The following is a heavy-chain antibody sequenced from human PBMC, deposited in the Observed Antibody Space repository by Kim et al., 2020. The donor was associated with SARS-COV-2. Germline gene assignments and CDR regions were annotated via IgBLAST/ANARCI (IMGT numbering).Heavy chain of an antibody. V-gene: IGHV1-18*01. D-gene: IGHD2-2*01. CDR1: GYTFTSYG. Sequence: ASVKVSCKASGYTFTSYGISWVRQAPGQGLEGMGWISAYNGNTNYAQKLQGRVTMTTDTSTSTAYMELRSLRSDDTAVYYCARAGRVPAASYGMDVWGQGTTVTVSS. J-gene: IGHJ6*02. CDR2: ISAYNGNT. CDR3: ARAGRVPAASYGMDV.